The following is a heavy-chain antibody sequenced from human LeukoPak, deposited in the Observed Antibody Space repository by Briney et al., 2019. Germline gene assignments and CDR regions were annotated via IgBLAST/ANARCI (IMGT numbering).Heavy chain of an antibody. CDR3: AKSNWNDIYYFDY. V-gene: IGHV3-23*01. J-gene: IGHJ4*02. D-gene: IGHD1-1*01. CDR1: GFTFSSYG. CDR2: ISGSGGST. Sequence: GGSLRLSCAASGFTFSSYGMSWVRQAPGKGLEWVSAISGSGGSTYYADSVKGRFTISRDNSKNTLYLQMNSLRAEDTAVYYCAKSNWNDIYYFDYWGQGTLVTVSS.